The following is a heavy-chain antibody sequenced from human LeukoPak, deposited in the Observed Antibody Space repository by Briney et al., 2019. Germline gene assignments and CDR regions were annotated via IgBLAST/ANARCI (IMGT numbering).Heavy chain of an antibody. CDR2: INPSGGST. CDR3: ARDFSHYYDSSGYSDY. J-gene: IGHJ4*02. Sequence: ASVKVSCKASGYTFTSYYMHWVRQAPGQGLEWMGIINPSGGSTSYAQKFQGRVTMTRDTSTSTVYMELSSLRSEDTAVYYCARDFSHYYDSSGYSDYWGLGTLVTVSS. V-gene: IGHV1-46*01. CDR1: GYTFTSYY. D-gene: IGHD3-22*01.